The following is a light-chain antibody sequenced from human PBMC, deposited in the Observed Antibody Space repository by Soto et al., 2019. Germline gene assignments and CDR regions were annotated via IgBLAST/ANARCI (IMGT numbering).Light chain of an antibody. CDR1: QDISTY. V-gene: IGKV1-9*01. J-gene: IGKJ4*01. Sequence: DIQLTQSPSFLSASVGDRVTLTCRASQDISTYLAWYQQNPGKAPNLLIYVASTLQNGVPSRFSGTGSGTEFTLTIPNLQPEDFATYYCQQLDSYPLTFGGGTEVEI. CDR3: QQLDSYPLT. CDR2: VAS.